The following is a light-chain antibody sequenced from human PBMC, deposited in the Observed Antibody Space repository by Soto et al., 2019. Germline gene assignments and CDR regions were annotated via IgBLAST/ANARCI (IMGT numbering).Light chain of an antibody. J-gene: IGLJ3*02. CDR1: SGHSTYA. Sequence: QSVLTQSPSASASLGASVKLTCTLSSGHSTYAIAWHQQQPEKGPRYLTKLNNDGSHTKGDGIPDRFSGSSSGAERYLTISSLQSEDEADYYCQTWVTGPPWVFGGGTKVTVL. V-gene: IGLV4-69*01. CDR3: QTWVTGPPWV. CDR2: LNNDGSH.